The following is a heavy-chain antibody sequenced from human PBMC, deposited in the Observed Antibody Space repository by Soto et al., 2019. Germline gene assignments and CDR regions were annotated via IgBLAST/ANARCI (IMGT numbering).Heavy chain of an antibody. V-gene: IGHV1-69*13. CDR2: IIPIFGTA. CDR1: GGTFSSYA. J-gene: IGHJ4*02. CDR3: ARGGPIVLMVYAPYYFDY. D-gene: IGHD2-8*01. Sequence: ASVKVSCKASGGTFSSYAISWVRQAPGQGLEWMGGIIPIFGTANYAQKFQGRVTITADESTSTAYMELSSLRSEDTAVYYCARGGPIVLMVYAPYYFDYWGQGTLVTVSS.